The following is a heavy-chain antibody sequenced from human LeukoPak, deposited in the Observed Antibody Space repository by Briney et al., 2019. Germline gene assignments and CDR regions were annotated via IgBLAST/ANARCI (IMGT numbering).Heavy chain of an antibody. CDR3: ARAEMATIGDFDY. Sequence: GGSLRLSCAASGFTFSSYEMNWVRQAPGKGLEWVPYISSSGSTIYYADSVKGRFTISRDNAKNSLYLQMNSLRAEDTAVYYCARAEMATIGDFDYWGQGTLVTVSS. V-gene: IGHV3-48*03. CDR2: ISSSGSTI. CDR1: GFTFSSYE. D-gene: IGHD5-24*01. J-gene: IGHJ4*02.